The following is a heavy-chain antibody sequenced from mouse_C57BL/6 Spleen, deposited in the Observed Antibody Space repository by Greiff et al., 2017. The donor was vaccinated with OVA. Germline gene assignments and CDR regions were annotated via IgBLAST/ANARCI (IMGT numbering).Heavy chain of an antibody. Sequence: EVQLQQSGPELVKPGASVKISCKASGYSFPDYNMNWVKQSNGKSLEWIGVINPNYGTTSYNQKFKGKATLTVDQSSSTAYMQINSLTSEDSAVYYGARARSFITTVDYAMDYWGQGTSVTVSS. CDR1: GYSFPDYN. D-gene: IGHD1-1*01. J-gene: IGHJ4*01. CDR3: ARARSFITTVDYAMDY. V-gene: IGHV1-39*01. CDR2: INPNYGTT.